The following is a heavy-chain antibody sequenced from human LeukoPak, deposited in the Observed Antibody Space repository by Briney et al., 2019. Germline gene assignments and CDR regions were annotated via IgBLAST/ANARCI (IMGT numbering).Heavy chain of an antibody. CDR2: ISSSSSTI. D-gene: IGHD6-13*01. CDR3: ARDSAATGTWWFDP. Sequence: GGSLRLSCEASEFTFSNYAMNWVRQAPGKGLEWVSYISSSSSTIYYADSVKGRFTISRDNAKNSLYLQMNSLRAEDTAVYYCARDSAATGTWWFDPWGQGALVTVSS. V-gene: IGHV3-48*01. CDR1: EFTFSNYA. J-gene: IGHJ5*02.